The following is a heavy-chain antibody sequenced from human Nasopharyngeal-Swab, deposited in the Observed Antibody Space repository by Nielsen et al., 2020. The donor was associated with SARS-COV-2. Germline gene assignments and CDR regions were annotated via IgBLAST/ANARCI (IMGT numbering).Heavy chain of an antibody. V-gene: IGHV1-24*01. J-gene: IGHJ6*02. CDR2: FDPEDGET. CDR1: GYTLTELS. Sequence: ASVKVSCKVSGYTLTELSMHWVRQAPGKGLEWMGGFDPEDGETIYAQKFQGRVTMTEDTSTDTAYMELSSLRSEDTAVYYCARWRVDYDILTGLNIYYYYGMDVWGQGTTVTVSS. CDR3: ARWRVDYDILTGLNIYYYYGMDV. D-gene: IGHD3-9*01.